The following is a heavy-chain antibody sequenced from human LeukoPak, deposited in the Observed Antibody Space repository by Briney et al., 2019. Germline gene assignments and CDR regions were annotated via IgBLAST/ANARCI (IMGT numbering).Heavy chain of an antibody. J-gene: IGHJ4*02. CDR1: GASISSYY. D-gene: IGHD3-10*01. CDR2: GSTSGST. Sequence: SETLSLTCTVSGASISSYYWSWIRQPAGKGLEGIGRGSTSGSTNYNPSLKSRVTMSVETSKNQFSLKLSSVTAADTAVYYCARDSYFGSGNYYIDYWGQGTLVTVSS. V-gene: IGHV4-4*07. CDR3: ARDSYFGSGNYYIDY.